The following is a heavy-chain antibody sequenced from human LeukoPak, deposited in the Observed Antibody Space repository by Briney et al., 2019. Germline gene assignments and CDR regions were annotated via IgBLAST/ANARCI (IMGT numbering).Heavy chain of an antibody. J-gene: IGHJ4*02. V-gene: IGHV3-43D*03. D-gene: IGHD5-18*01. CDR3: ARGLRVTAMGD. CDR2: ISWDGGSP. CDR1: GFTFDDYA. Sequence: PGGSLRLSCAASGFTFDDYAMHWVRQTPGKGLEWVALISWDGGSPYYVDSVKGRFTISRDNSKDSLYLQMNSLRLEDTAFYYCARGLRVTAMGDWGQGTLVTVSS.